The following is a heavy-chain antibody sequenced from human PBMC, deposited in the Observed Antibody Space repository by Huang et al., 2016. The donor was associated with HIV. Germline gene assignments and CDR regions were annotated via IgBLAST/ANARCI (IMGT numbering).Heavy chain of an antibody. CDR3: AREGQGYAMDV. CDR1: GYTFTSYS. Sequence: QVQLVQSGAEVKKPGASVKVSCKKSGYTFTSYSIHWVRQAPGQGLEWMGIINPDVDSTSYAPKFQGRVTMTRDTSTSTVYMELSSLRSEDTAMYYCAREGQGYAMDVWGQGTTVTVSS. V-gene: IGHV1-46*01. J-gene: IGHJ6*02. CDR2: INPDVDST.